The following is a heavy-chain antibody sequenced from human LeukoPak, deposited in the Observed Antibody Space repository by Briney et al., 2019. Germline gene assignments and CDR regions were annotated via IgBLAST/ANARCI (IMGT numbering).Heavy chain of an antibody. V-gene: IGHV7-4-1*02. CDR2: IRTSTGSP. CDR3: ARDLDSAAFDI. CDR1: GYTFTSYA. D-gene: IGHD2-15*01. J-gene: IGHJ3*02. Sequence: ASVKVSCKASGYTFTSYAINWVRQAPGQGLEYMGWIRTSTGSPTYAQGSTGRFVFSLDTSVNTAYLQISSLKAEDTAVYYCARDLDSAAFDIWGQGTMVTVSS.